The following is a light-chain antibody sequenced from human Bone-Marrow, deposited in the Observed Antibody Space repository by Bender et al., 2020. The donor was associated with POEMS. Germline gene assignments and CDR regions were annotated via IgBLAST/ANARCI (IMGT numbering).Light chain of an antibody. J-gene: IGLJ3*02. Sequence: QSVVTQPPSLSEAPRQRVTISCTGSSSNIGADYVVQWYQQLPGTAPKLLIYYDDLLTPGVSDRFSASKSGTSASLAISELQSEDEALYYCSAWDDSLSGWVFGGGTKLTVL. CDR2: YDD. V-gene: IGLV1-36*01. CDR3: SAWDDSLSGWV. CDR1: SSNIGADYV.